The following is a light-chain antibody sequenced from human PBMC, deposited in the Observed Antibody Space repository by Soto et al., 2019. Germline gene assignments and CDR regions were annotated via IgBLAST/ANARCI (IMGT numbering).Light chain of an antibody. CDR2: GAS. Sequence: EIVLTQSPATLSLSPGERATLSCRASQSVSSYLAWYQQKPGQAPRLLIYGASARATGIPDRFSGSGSGTDFTLTINSLQSEDFAIYYCQPYNNWPLTFGGGTKVDIK. CDR3: QPYNNWPLT. CDR1: QSVSSY. V-gene: IGKV3D-15*01. J-gene: IGKJ4*01.